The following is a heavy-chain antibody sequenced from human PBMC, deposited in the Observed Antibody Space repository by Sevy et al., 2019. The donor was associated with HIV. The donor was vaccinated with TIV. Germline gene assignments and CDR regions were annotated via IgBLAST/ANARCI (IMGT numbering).Heavy chain of an antibody. V-gene: IGHV1-18*01. J-gene: IGHJ6*02. CDR1: GYTFTSYG. CDR2: ISAYNGNT. CDR3: AGDRPGGAQQLVFFYYYYYGMDV. Sequence: ASVKVSCKASGYTFTSYGISWVRQAPGQGLEWMGWISAYNGNTNYAQKLQGRVTMTTDTSTSTAYMELRSLRSDDTAVYYCAGDRPGGAQQLVFFYYYYYGMDVWGQGTTVTVSS. D-gene: IGHD6-13*01.